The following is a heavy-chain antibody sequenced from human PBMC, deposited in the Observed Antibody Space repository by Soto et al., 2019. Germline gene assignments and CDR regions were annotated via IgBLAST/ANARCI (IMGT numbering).Heavy chain of an antibody. CDR2: INAGNGNT. Sequence: QVQLVQSGAEVKKPVASVKVSCKASGYTFTSYAMHWVRQAPGQRLEWMGWINAGNGNTKYSQKFQGRVTITRDTSASTAYMELSSLRSEDTAVYYCARERITMVRGGFDPWGQGTLVTVSS. J-gene: IGHJ5*02. V-gene: IGHV1-3*01. CDR1: GYTFTSYA. D-gene: IGHD3-10*01. CDR3: ARERITMVRGGFDP.